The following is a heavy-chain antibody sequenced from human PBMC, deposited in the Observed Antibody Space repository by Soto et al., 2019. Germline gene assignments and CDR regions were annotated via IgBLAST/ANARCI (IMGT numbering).Heavy chain of an antibody. CDR3: ARGPSGWFGYDY. J-gene: IGHJ4*02. Sequence: EVQLVESGGGLVQPGGSLRLSCAASGFTFSSSWMHWVRQGPGKGLVWVSRINSGATTTNYADSVKGRFTISRDNAKNTLYLQMDSLTAEDTAVYYCARGPSGWFGYDYWRQGTLVTVSS. D-gene: IGHD6-19*01. CDR1: GFTFSSSW. V-gene: IGHV3-74*01. CDR2: INSGATTT.